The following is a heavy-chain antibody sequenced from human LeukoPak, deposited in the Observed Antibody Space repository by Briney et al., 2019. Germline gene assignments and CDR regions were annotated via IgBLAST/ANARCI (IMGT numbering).Heavy chain of an antibody. V-gene: IGHV1-2*02. J-gene: IGHJ4*02. CDR3: ARSAIITGTTDY. Sequence: GGSLRLSCAASGYTFTGYYMHWVRQAPGQGLEWMGWINPNSGGTNYAQKFQGRVTMTRDTSISTAYMELSRLRSDDTAVYYCARSAIITGTTDYWGQGTLVTVSS. D-gene: IGHD1-7*01. CDR1: GYTFTGYY. CDR2: INPNSGGT.